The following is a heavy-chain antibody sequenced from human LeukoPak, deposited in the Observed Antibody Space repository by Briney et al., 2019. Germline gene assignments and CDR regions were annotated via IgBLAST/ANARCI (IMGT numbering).Heavy chain of an antibody. CDR3: ARASYYDSSGYSHFDY. CDR2: IYTSGST. V-gene: IGHV4-4*07. D-gene: IGHD3-22*01. CDR1: GGSISSYY. J-gene: IGHJ4*02. Sequence: SETLSLTCTVSGGSISSYYWSWIRQPAGKGLEWIGRIYTSGSTNYNPSLKSRVTMSVDTSKNQFSLKLSSVTAADTAVYYCARASYYDSSGYSHFDYWGQGTLVTVSS.